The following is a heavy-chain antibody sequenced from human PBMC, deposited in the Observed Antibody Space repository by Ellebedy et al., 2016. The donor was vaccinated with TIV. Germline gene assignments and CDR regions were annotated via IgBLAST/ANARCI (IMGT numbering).Heavy chain of an antibody. Sequence: PGGSLRLSCAASGFTFSNNSMNWVRQAPGKGLEWVSYISSTGTVIYYADSVKGRFTISRDNAKISRYLQMDSLTAEDTAVYYSASGAYDIWGQGTMVTVSS. CDR2: ISSTGTVI. CDR1: GFTFSNNS. J-gene: IGHJ3*02. CDR3: ASGAYDI. V-gene: IGHV3-48*04.